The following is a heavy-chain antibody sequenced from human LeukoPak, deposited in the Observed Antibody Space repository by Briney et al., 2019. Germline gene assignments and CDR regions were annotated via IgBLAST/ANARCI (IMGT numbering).Heavy chain of an antibody. Sequence: GGSPRLSCAASGFTFSSYAMHWVRQAPGKGLEWVAVISYDGSNKYYADSVKGRFTISRDNSKNTLYLQMNSLRAEDTAVYYCARTGWLRTIDYWGQGTLVTVSS. J-gene: IGHJ4*02. D-gene: IGHD5-12*01. CDR3: ARTGWLRTIDY. V-gene: IGHV3-30*04. CDR1: GFTFSSYA. CDR2: ISYDGSNK.